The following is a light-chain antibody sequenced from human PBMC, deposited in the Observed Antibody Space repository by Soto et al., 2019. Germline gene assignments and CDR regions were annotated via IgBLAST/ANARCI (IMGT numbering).Light chain of an antibody. Sequence: QSALTQPASVSGSPGQLITISCTGTSSDVGGYNYVSWYQQHPGKAPKLMIYEVSNRPSGVSDRFSGSKSGNTASLTISGLQAEDESDYYCSSYTSSSTLVVFGGGTKVTVL. CDR3: SSYTSSSTLVV. V-gene: IGLV2-14*01. CDR1: SSDVGGYNY. J-gene: IGLJ2*01. CDR2: EVS.